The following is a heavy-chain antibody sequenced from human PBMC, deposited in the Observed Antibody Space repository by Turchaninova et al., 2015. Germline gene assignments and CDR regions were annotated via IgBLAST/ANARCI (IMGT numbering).Heavy chain of an antibody. CDR2: FTYGGDP. V-gene: IGHV4-59*02. CDR1: GASVDSYS. CDR3: ARETSPGGXYSFXX. D-gene: IGHD6-19*01. Sequence: VQLQESGPGLVKTSETLSLTCKVSGASVDSYSWNWIRQPPGKGLGWVGYFTYGGDPGYNPSLKGRLTLSXDTSXNHFSXXLEXVXAADTAVXXXARETSPGGXYSFXXWGRGTLNTXSS. J-gene: IGHJ4*02.